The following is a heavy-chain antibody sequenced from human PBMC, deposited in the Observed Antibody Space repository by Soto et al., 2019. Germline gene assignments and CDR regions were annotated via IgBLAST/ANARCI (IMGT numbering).Heavy chain of an antibody. D-gene: IGHD3-9*01. CDR3: ASLRYGPNWFDP. Sequence: SETLSLTCTVSGGSISSYYWGWIRQPPGKGLEWIGSIYYSGSTYYNPSLKSRVTISVDTSKNQFSLKLSSVTAADTAVYYCASLRYGPNWFDPWGQGTLVTVSS. CDR2: IYYSGST. V-gene: IGHV4-39*01. J-gene: IGHJ5*02. CDR1: GGSISSYY.